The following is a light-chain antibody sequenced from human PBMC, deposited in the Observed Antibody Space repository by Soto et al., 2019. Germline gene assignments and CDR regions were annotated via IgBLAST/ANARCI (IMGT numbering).Light chain of an antibody. J-gene: IGLJ1*01. Sequence: QSVLTHPPSSSGTPGQGVTISCSGSNSNIGSNTVNWFQQLPGTAPKLLIHSNNQRPSGVPDRFSGSKSGTSASLAIIGLQSEDEADYYCAAWDDSLNGRYVFGTGTKVTVL. CDR2: SNN. V-gene: IGLV1-44*01. CDR3: AAWDDSLNGRYV. CDR1: NSNIGSNT.